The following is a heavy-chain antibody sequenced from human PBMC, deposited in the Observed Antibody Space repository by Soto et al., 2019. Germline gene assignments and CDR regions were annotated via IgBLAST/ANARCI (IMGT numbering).Heavy chain of an antibody. CDR1: GGSISSNIYY. Sequence: SETLSLTCSVSGGSISSNIYYWAWIRRPPGKGLEWIGTISYRGSTSYNPSLKSRVTISVDTSKNQFSLKLSSVTAADTAVYYCARTLYGDNVDYWGQGTLVTV. J-gene: IGHJ4*02. V-gene: IGHV4-39*07. CDR3: ARTLYGDNVDY. D-gene: IGHD4-17*01. CDR2: ISYRGST.